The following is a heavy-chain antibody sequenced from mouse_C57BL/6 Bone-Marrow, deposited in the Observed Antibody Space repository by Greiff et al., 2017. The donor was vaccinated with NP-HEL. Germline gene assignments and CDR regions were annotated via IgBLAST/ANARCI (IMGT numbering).Heavy chain of an antibody. Sequence: EVMLVESGGGLVQPGGSMKLSCVASGFTFSNYWMNWVRQSPEKGLEWVAQIRLKSDNYATHYAEPVKGRFTISRNDSKSSVYLQMNNLRAEDTGIYYYTYDYGSSCPWFAYWGQGTLVTVSA. D-gene: IGHD1-1*01. CDR3: TYDYGSSCPWFAY. V-gene: IGHV6-3*01. CDR1: GFTFSNYW. CDR2: IRLKSDNYAT. J-gene: IGHJ3*01.